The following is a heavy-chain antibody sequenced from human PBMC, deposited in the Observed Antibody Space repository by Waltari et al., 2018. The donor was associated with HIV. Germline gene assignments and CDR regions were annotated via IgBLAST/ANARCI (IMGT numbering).Heavy chain of an antibody. CDR1: GLTFSNYA. J-gene: IGHJ4*02. V-gene: IGHV3-23*01. D-gene: IGHD5-12*01. CDR2: ISGSGSST. CDR3: AALVATQPIDY. Sequence: EVQLLESGGGLVQPGGSLRLSCEASGLTFSNYAMSWVRQAPGKGLAWVSAISGSGSSTYYGDSVKGRFTTSRDNSKNTLYLQMNSLRAEDTAVYYCAALVATQPIDYWGQGTLVTVSS.